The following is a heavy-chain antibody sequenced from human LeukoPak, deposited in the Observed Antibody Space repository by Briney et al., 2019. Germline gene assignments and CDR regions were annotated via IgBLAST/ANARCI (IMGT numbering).Heavy chain of an antibody. J-gene: IGHJ4*02. CDR3: SRGSYGDYSFDS. CDR1: RFTFSEYW. Sequence: GGSLRLSCAASRFTFSEYWMHWVRQAPGKGLLWVSRVNSDGSSTSYADSVKGRFTISRDNAKNTLYLQMNSLRAEDTAVYYCSRGSYGDYSFDSWGQGTLVTVSS. V-gene: IGHV3-74*01. D-gene: IGHD4-17*01. CDR2: VNSDGSST.